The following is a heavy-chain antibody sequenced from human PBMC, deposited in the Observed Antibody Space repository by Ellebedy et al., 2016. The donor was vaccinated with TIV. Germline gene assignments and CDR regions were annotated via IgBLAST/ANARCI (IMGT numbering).Heavy chain of an antibody. J-gene: IGHJ4*02. D-gene: IGHD4-17*01. Sequence: PGGSLRLSCVVSGFTFEHHSMHWVRQAPGKGLEWVSGLSWNGDVRGYAEPVKGRFTISRDNAKDSLYLQMNSLTADDSALYFCAKDMDYGDYGLDYWGQGTLVTVSS. V-gene: IGHV3-9*01. CDR2: LSWNGDVR. CDR3: AKDMDYGDYGLDY. CDR1: GFTFEHHS.